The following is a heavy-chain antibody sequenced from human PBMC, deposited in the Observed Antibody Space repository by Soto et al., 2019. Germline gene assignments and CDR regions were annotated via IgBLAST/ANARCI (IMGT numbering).Heavy chain of an antibody. V-gene: IGHV3-21*06. Sequence: AGGSLRLSCAASGFTFSSYGMHWVRQAPGKGLEWVSYISSGGSYIYLADSVRGRFTISRDDAKNLLDLHMNSLRAEDTAVYYCAGDQEPYSDILTGSYKGAFDIWGQGTMVTVS. CDR1: GFTFSSYG. D-gene: IGHD3-9*01. CDR3: AGDQEPYSDILTGSYKGAFDI. J-gene: IGHJ3*02. CDR2: ISSGGSYI.